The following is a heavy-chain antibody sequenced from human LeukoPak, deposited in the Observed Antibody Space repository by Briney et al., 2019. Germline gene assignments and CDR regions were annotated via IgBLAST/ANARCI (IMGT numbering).Heavy chain of an antibody. J-gene: IGHJ4*02. CDR1: GLSFSNYA. D-gene: IGHD6-13*01. CDR3: AKDYSSSWSRTHDY. CDR2: ISGSGGST. V-gene: IGHV3-23*01. Sequence: GGSLRLSCAASGLSFSNYAMTWVRQAPGKGLEWVSSISGSGGSTYYADSVKGRFTISRDNFKNTLYLQMNSLRAEDTAVYYCAKDYSSSWSRTHDYWGQGTLVSVSS.